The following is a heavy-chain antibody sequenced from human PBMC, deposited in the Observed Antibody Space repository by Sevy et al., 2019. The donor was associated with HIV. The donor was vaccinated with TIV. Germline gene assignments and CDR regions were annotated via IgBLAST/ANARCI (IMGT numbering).Heavy chain of an antibody. CDR2: KDTNNGNT. CDR3: ARGQLPKDYNWFDP. J-gene: IGHJ5*02. CDR1: GYTFTFYG. D-gene: IGHD2-2*01. V-gene: IGHV1-18*04. Sequence: ASVKVSCKASGYTFTFYGISWVRQAPGQGLEWIGWKDTNNGNTKYGLKFQDRATMTTDTSTSTAYLEVRSLRPDDTALYFCARGQLPKDYNWFDPWGQGTQVTVSS.